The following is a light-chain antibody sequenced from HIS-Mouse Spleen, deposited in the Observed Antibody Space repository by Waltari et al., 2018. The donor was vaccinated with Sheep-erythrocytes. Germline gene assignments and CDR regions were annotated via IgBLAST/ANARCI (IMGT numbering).Light chain of an antibody. CDR2: DVS. CDR3: CSYAGSYNHV. J-gene: IGLJ1*01. CDR1: SSDVGGYNY. Sequence: QSALTQPRSVSGSPGQSVTISCTGTSSDVGGYNYVSWYQQHPGKAPKLMIYDVSKRPSGVPDRFSGSKSGHTASLTISVLQAEDEADYYCCSYAGSYNHVFATGTKVTVL. V-gene: IGLV2-11*01.